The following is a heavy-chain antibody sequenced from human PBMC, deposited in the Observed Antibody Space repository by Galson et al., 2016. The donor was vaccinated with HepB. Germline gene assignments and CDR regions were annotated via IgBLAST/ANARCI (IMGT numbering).Heavy chain of an antibody. Sequence: ETLSLTCTVSSGSVSSGGYYWSWVRQSPGKGLERIGYIQNPGSTNYNPSLKGRLTISIDRSNNQLFLDLTSVTAADTAVYYCARDEGFYNSMDVWGQGTTVTVSS. V-gene: IGHV4-61*08. D-gene: IGHD1-14*01. CDR3: ARDEGFYNSMDV. CDR2: IQNPGST. J-gene: IGHJ6*02. CDR1: SGSVSSGGYY.